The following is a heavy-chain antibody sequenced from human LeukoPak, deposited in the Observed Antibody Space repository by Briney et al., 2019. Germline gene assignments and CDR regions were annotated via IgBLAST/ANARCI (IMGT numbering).Heavy chain of an antibody. V-gene: IGHV4-34*01. J-gene: IGHJ4*02. CDR3: ARDGPRSGYDLGHFDN. CDR1: GGSFGGYF. D-gene: IGHD5-12*01. CDR2: INHSGTT. Sequence: SETLSLTCAVYGGSFGGYFWSWMRQSPGKGLEWIGEINHSGTTNYNPSLKNRVTISLDTSRNQFSLNLSSVTAADTAVYYYARDGPRSGYDLGHFDNLGQGTLVTASS.